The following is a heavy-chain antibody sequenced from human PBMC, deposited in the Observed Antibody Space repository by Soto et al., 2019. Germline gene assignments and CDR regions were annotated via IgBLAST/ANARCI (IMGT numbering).Heavy chain of an antibody. D-gene: IGHD2-15*01. V-gene: IGHV4-34*01. J-gene: IGHJ4*02. CDR2: INHSGST. CDR3: ARGCSGGSCTVDD. Sequence: SETLSLTCAVYGGSFSGYYWSWIRQPPGKGLEWIGEINHSGSTNYNPSLKSRVTISVDTSKNQFSLKLSSVTAADTAVYYCARGCSGGSCTVDDWGQGTLVTVSS. CDR1: GGSFSGYY.